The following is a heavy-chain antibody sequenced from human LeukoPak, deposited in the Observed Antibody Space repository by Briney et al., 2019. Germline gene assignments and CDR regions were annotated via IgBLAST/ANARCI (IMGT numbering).Heavy chain of an antibody. V-gene: IGHV3-66*01. J-gene: IGHJ5*02. CDR1: GFTVSSNY. Sequence: GGSLRLSCAASGFTVSSNYMSWVRQAPGKGLEWVSVIYSGGSTYYADSVKGRFTISRDNSKNTLYLQMNSLRAEDTAVYYCARARYSSGWYEGYNWFDPWGQGTLVTVSS. D-gene: IGHD6-19*01. CDR2: IYSGGST. CDR3: ARARYSSGWYEGYNWFDP.